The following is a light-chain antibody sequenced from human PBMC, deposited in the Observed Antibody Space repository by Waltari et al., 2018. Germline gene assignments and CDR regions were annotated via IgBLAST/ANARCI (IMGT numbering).Light chain of an antibody. CDR3: QQYNSYRT. V-gene: IGKV1-5*01. CDR1: QSISSW. J-gene: IGKJ1*01. Sequence: DIQMTQSPSTLSASVGDRVTIPCRASQSISSWLAWYQKKPGKAPRLMIYDASRLESGVPSRFSGSGSGTEFTLTISSLQPDDFATYYCQQYNSYRTFGQGTKLGIK. CDR2: DAS.